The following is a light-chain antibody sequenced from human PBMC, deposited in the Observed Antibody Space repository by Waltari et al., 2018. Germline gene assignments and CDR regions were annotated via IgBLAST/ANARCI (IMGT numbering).Light chain of an antibody. CDR1: SSNIGSNV. CDR2: RSD. Sequence: QSVLTQPPSASGTPGQRVTISCSGSSSNIGSNVVNWYQQLPGKAPKLLIYRSDRRPSGVPVRFSGSKSGSSASLAIDGLHSEDEADYYCASWDDSLNGHWVFGGGTKVTVL. V-gene: IGLV1-44*01. CDR3: ASWDDSLNGHWV. J-gene: IGLJ3*02.